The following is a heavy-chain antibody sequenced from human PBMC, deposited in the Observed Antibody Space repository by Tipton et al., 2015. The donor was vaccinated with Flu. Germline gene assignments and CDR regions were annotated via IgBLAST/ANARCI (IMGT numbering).Heavy chain of an antibody. Sequence: TLSLTCIVSGDSIRSDYFWGWIRQPPGKGLEWIGQISRGGATYYNSSLQSRATISVDSSRNRFSLKVRSVTAADTATYYCARRDYSNYVSQPKNWFDLWGQGILFIVSS. J-gene: IGHJ5*02. D-gene: IGHD4-11*01. CDR1: GDSIRSDYF. V-gene: IGHV4-38-2*02. CDR3: ARRDYSNYVSQPKNWFDL. CDR2: ISRGGAT.